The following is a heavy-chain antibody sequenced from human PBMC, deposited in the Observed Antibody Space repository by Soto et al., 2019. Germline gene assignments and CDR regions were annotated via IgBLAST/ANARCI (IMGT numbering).Heavy chain of an antibody. D-gene: IGHD3-10*01. CDR3: AKQTGSGSYYNIGSGGHFDY. Sequence: SETLSLTCTVSGGSISNYYWTWIRQPPGKGLEWIGYIYYSGSTNYDPSLKSRVTISVDTSKNQLSLKLSSVTAADTAVYYCAKQTGSGSYYNIGSGGHFDYWGQGTLVTVSS. CDR1: GGSISNYY. J-gene: IGHJ4*02. CDR2: IYYSGST. V-gene: IGHV4-59*01.